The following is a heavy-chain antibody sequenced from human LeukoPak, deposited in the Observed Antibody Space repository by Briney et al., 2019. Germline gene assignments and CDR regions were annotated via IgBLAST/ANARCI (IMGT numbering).Heavy chain of an antibody. J-gene: IGHJ2*01. D-gene: IGHD4-17*01. CDR3: ARDSPLTTVTTFPYWYFDL. CDR2: TYYRSKWYN. CDR1: GDSFSSNSAA. Sequence: SQTLSLTCAISGDSFSSNSAAWNWIRQSPSRGVEWLGRTYYRSKWYNDYAVSVKSRITINPDTSKNQFSLQLNSVTPEDTAVYYCARDSPLTTVTTFPYWYFDLWGRGTLVTVSS. V-gene: IGHV6-1*01.